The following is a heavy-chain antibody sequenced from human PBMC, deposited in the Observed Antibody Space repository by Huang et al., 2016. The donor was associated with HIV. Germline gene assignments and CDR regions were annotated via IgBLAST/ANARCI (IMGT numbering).Heavy chain of an antibody. Sequence: VRLVQSGGGVVQPGRSLRLSCAASGITFRNYALHWVRQAPGKGVEEVAGLLADGIGKYYVDSVKGRFIISKDNSNETLFLEMRSLKSEDTAVDFCAKDQGQWLAYFDSWGQGTLVTVSS. D-gene: IGHD6-19*01. CDR1: GITFRNYA. V-gene: IGHV3-30*18. CDR3: AKDQGQWLAYFDS. J-gene: IGHJ4*02. CDR2: LLADGIGK.